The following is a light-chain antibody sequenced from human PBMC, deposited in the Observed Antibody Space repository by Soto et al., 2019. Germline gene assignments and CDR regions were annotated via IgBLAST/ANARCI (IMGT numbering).Light chain of an antibody. Sequence: QSALTQPPSASGSPGQSVAISCTGTSSDDGGYKYVSWYERHPDKAPELMIYEVSKRPSGVPDRFSSCKSSNTASLTVSGLQAEDEADYYCSSYAGSNYLACVFGTGPKLIVL. CDR3: SSYAGSNYLACV. CDR1: SSDDGGYKY. J-gene: IGLJ1*01. CDR2: EVS. V-gene: IGLV2-8*01.